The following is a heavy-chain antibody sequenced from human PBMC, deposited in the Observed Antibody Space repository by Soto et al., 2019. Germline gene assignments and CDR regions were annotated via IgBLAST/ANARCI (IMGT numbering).Heavy chain of an antibody. CDR2: ISGSGAST. D-gene: IGHD6-19*01. CDR3: AKDRSYGSGSPDAFDI. V-gene: IGHV3-23*01. Sequence: EVQLLESGGGLVQPGGSLRLSCAASGFTFDNYAMSWVRQTPGKGLEWVSVISGSGASTYYADSVKGRFTISRDNSKNTLFVQMTSLRAEDTAIYYCAKDRSYGSGSPDAFDIWGQGTMVTVSS. J-gene: IGHJ3*02. CDR1: GFTFDNYA.